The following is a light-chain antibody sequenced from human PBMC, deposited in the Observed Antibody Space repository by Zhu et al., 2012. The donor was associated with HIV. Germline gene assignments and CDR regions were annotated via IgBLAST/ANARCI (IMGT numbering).Light chain of an antibody. Sequence: IQMTQSPSTLSASVGDSVTITCRASQSVHKWLAWYQQKPEQAPKLLIYEASTLETGVPSRFSGSGSETEFTLTISSLQPDDFASYSCQQYYTPSYTFGQGTKLQIK. J-gene: IGKJ2*01. CDR1: QSVHKW. V-gene: IGKV1-5*03. CDR3: QQYYTPSYT. CDR2: EAS.